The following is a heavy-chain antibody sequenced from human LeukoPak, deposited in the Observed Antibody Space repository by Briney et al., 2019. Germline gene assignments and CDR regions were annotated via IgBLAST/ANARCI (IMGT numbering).Heavy chain of an antibody. Sequence: SETLSLTCTVSGGSISNYYWSWIRQPPGEGLEWIGYIYYSGSTNYNPSLKSRVTISIDTSKNLFSLNLTSVTAADTAVYYCARGGLGGITAYSNYLFDYWGQGTLVTVSS. CDR2: IYYSGST. D-gene: IGHD4-11*01. V-gene: IGHV4-59*08. CDR3: ARGGLGGITAYSNYLFDY. J-gene: IGHJ4*02. CDR1: GGSISNYY.